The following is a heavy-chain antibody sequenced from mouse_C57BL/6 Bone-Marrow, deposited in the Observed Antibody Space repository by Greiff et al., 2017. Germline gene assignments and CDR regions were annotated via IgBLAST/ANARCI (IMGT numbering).Heavy chain of an antibody. CDR2: IWSGGST. J-gene: IGHJ3*01. CDR3: ASYGNYAWFAY. D-gene: IGHD2-1*01. CDR1: GFSLTRYG. Sequence: VQLVESGPGLVQPSQSLSITCTVSGFSLTRYGVHWVRQSPGKGLEWLGVIWSGGSTDYIAAFISRLSISKDNSKSQVFFKMNSLPADATAIYDGASYGNYAWFAYGGRGNVVTVSA. V-gene: IGHV2-2*01.